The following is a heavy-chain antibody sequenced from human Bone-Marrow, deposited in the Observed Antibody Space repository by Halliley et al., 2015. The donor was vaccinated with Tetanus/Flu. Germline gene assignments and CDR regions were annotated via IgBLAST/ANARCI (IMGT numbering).Heavy chain of an antibody. CDR2: IYYSGSSSGST. CDR3: SRDRETYDFWSDSRWGNAV. J-gene: IGHJ6*02. D-gene: IGHD3-3*01. V-gene: IGHV4-61*01. CDR1: GGSINSGSYY. Sequence: LRLSCTVSGGSINSGSYYWNWIRQPPGKGLEWIGHIYYSGSSSGSTNYNPSLESRVSISADTSRGEISLRLRSVGAADTAVYFCSRDRETYDFWSDSRWGNAVWGQGTSVIVSS.